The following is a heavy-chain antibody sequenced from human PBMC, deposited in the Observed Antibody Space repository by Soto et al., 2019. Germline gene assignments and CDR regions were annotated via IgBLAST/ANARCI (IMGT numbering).Heavy chain of an antibody. D-gene: IGHD3-3*01. J-gene: IGHJ4*02. V-gene: IGHV3-21*03. CDR2: ISPSSPYT. Sequence: EVQLVESGGGLGKPGGSLRLSCAASGFDFTTFSMNWVRQAPGKGLEWVSFISPSSPYTSYADSVKGRFIISGDNAENSGYLQMNSLRADDTGVYYCARTPENFSSGYPEAFDFWGPGTLVIVSS. CDR1: GFDFTTFS. CDR3: ARTPENFSSGYPEAFDF.